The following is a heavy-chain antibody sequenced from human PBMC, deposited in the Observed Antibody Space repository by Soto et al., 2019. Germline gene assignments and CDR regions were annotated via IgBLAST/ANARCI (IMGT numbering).Heavy chain of an antibody. CDR2: ISYDGGNK. V-gene: IGHV3-30*18. Sequence: GGSLRLSCAASGFTFSSYGMHWVRQAPGKGLEWVAVISYDGGNKYYADSVKGRFTISRDNSKNTLYLQMNSLRAEDTAVYYCAKNPQYYYYYYMDVWGKGTTVTVSS. CDR3: AKNPQYYYYYYMDV. CDR1: GFTFSSYG. J-gene: IGHJ6*03.